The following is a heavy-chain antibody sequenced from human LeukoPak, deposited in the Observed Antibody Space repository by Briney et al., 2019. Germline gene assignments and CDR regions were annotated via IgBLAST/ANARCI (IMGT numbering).Heavy chain of an antibody. CDR3: ARAYYDILTGYYVGWRYGMDA. Sequence: ASVKVSCKASGYTFTSYDINWVRQATGQGLEWMGWMNPNSGNTGYAQKFQGRVTMTRNTSISTAYMELSSLRSEDTAVYYCARAYYDILTGYYVGWRYGMDAWGQGTTVTVSS. CDR2: MNPNSGNT. CDR1: GYTFTSYD. D-gene: IGHD3-9*01. V-gene: IGHV1-8*01. J-gene: IGHJ6*02.